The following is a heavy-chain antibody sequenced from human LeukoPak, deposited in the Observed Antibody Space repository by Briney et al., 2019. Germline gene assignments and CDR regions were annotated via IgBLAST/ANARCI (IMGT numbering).Heavy chain of an antibody. V-gene: IGHV3-53*01. Sequence: GGSLRLSCAASGFTVSSSYMSWVRQAPGKGLEWVSVIYSGGSTYYADSVKGRFTISRDNSKNTLYLQMNSLRAEDTAVYCCARSSVKGPVPLDYWGQGTLVTASS. CDR1: GFTVSSSY. D-gene: IGHD1-1*01. CDR2: IYSGGST. J-gene: IGHJ4*02. CDR3: ARSSVKGPVPLDY.